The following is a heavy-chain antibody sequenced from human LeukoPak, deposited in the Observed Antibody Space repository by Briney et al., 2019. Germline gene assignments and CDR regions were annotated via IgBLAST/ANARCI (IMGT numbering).Heavy chain of an antibody. D-gene: IGHD2-15*01. J-gene: IGHJ4*02. Sequence: SETLSLTCAVYGESFSAYLWNWIRRAPGKPLEYIGEINHRGSSHYNPSLKTRVTLSVDTSKNQFSLKLTSVTAADTAVYFCARGSSFDGYCSAGACDAGYYDSWGQGTPVTVSS. CDR3: ARGSSFDGYCSAGACDAGYYDS. CDR1: GESFSAYL. CDR2: INHRGSS. V-gene: IGHV4-34*01.